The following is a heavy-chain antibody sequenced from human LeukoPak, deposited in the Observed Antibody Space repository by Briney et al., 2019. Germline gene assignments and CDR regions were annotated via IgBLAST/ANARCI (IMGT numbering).Heavy chain of an antibody. D-gene: IGHD4-17*01. V-gene: IGHV3-21*01. CDR2: ISSSSSYI. CDR3: ARADYGDYEGY. Sequence: GGSLRLSCAASGFTFSSYIMTWVRQAPGKGLEWVSSISSSSSYIYYADSVKGRFTISRDNAKNSLYLQMNSLRAEDTAVYYCARADYGDYEGYWGQGTLVTVSS. CDR1: GFTFSSYI. J-gene: IGHJ4*02.